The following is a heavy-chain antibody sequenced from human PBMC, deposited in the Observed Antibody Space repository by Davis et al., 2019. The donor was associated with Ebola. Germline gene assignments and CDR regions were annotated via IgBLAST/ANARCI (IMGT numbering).Heavy chain of an antibody. Sequence: GESLKISCAASGFTFSSYSMNWVRQAPGKGLEWVSSISSSSSYIYYADSVKGRFTISRDNAKNSLYLQMNSLRAEDTAVYYCARSKCSGGSCYSTQYYYYYGMDVWGQGTTVTVSS. J-gene: IGHJ6*02. D-gene: IGHD2-15*01. CDR3: ARSKCSGGSCYSTQYYYYYGMDV. CDR2: ISSSSSYI. V-gene: IGHV3-21*04. CDR1: GFTFSSYS.